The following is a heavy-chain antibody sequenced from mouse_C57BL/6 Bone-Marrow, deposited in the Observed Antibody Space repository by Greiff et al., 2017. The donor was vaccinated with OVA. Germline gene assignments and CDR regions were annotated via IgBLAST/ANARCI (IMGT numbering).Heavy chain of an antibody. CDR2: IYPGSGNT. CDR3: ARDDGYFFEY. V-gene: IGHV1-76*01. CDR1: GYTFTDHY. J-gene: IGHJ2*01. D-gene: IGHD2-3*01. Sequence: VMLVESGAEVVRPGASVKLSCKASGYTFTDHYINWVKQRPGQGLEWIARIYPGSGNTYYNEKFKGKATLTAEKSSNTAYMQLSSLTSEDSAVYICARDDGYFFEYWGQGTTLTVSS.